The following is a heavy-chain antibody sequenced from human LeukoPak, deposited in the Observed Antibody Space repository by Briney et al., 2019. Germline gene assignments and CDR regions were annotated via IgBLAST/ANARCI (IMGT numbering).Heavy chain of an antibody. CDR1: GFTFSTYA. CDR2: ISSSGGST. D-gene: IGHD2-2*01. V-gene: IGHV3-64*04. Sequence: PGGSLRLSCSASGFTFSTYAMHWVRQAPGKGLEYVSAISSSGGSTYYADSVKGRFTISRDNSQNTLFLQMNSLRAEDTALYYCAKRGSKGLFYFDSWGQGTLVTVSS. CDR3: AKRGSKGLFYFDS. J-gene: IGHJ4*02.